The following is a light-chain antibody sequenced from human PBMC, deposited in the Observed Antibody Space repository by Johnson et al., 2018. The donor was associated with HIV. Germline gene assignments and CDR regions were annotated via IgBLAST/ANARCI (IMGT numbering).Light chain of an antibody. V-gene: IGLV1-51*01. CDR2: DNN. CDR1: SSNIGNNY. CDR3: GTWDSSLSSGGV. Sequence: QPVLTQPPSVSAAPGQKVTIYCSGSSSNIGNNYVSWYQQLPGTAPKLLIYDNNKRPSGIPDRFSGSKSGTSATLGITGLQTGDEADYYCGTWDSSLSSGGVFGTGTKVTVL. J-gene: IGLJ1*01.